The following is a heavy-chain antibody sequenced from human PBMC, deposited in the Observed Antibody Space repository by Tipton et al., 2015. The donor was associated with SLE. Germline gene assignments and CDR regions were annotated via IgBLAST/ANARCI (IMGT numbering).Heavy chain of an antibody. CDR3: ARHGAGGSGLPDWYFDL. V-gene: IGHV5-10-1*01. CDR1: GYTFTSYG. CDR2: IDPRDSYT. Sequence: VQLVQSGAEVKKPGASVKVSCKASGYTFTSYGISWVRQIPGKGVEWMGRIDPRDSYTNYSPSFQGHVTISADTSISTAYLQWSSLKASDTAMYYCARHGAGGSGLPDWYFDLWGRGTLVTAYS. D-gene: IGHD6-19*01. J-gene: IGHJ2*01.